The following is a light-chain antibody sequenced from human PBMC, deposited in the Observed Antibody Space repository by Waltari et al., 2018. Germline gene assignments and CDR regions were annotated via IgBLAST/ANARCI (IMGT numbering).Light chain of an antibody. V-gene: IGLV2-8*01. Sequence: QSALTQPPSASGSPGQSVTISCTGTSSDVGSYNYVSWYQQNPGKPPKRMIYEVNKRPAGVPDRFSGSKSGNTASLTVSGLQAEDEADYYCSSYGGSNNLIFGGGTKVTVL. J-gene: IGLJ2*01. CDR3: SSYGGSNNLI. CDR2: EVN. CDR1: SSDVGSYNY.